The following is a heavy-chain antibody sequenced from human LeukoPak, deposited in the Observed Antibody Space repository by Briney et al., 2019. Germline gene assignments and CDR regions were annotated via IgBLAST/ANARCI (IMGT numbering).Heavy chain of an antibody. V-gene: IGHV1-69*04. CDR2: IIPILGIA. CDR3: ARGGVAAAGSYYYYYGMDV. CDR1: GGTFSSYA. Sequence: SVKVSCKASGGTFSSYAISWVRQAPGQGLEWMGRIIPILGIANYAQKFQGRVTITADKSTSTAYMELSSLRSEDTAVYYCARGGVAAAGSYYYYYGMDVWGQGTSVTVSS. D-gene: IGHD6-13*01. J-gene: IGHJ6*02.